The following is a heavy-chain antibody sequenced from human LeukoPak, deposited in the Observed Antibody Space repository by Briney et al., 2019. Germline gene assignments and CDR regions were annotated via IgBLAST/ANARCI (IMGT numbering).Heavy chain of an antibody. V-gene: IGHV4-39*07. CDR1: GDSITKKNFF. J-gene: IGHJ4*01. CDR2: MADSRNI. D-gene: IGHD2-15*01. CDR3: ARDRDVDDFDY. Sequence: SETLSLTCTTSGDSITKKNFFWGWIRQPPGKGLEGIVSMADSRNIYYNPSRNSRVSISLDTSKNQLSLKLNSVTAADTAMYHCARDRDVDDFDYWGRGNLVIVSS.